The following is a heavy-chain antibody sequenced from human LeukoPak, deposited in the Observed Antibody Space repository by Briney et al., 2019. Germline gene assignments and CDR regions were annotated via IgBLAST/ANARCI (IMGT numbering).Heavy chain of an antibody. Sequence: ASVKVSCKASGGTFSSYAISWVRQAPGQGLEWMGGIIPIFGTANYAQKFQGRVTITADESTSTAYMELSSLRSEDTAVYYCARDNRGSYCFDYWGQGTLVTVSS. CDR1: GGTFSSYA. J-gene: IGHJ4*02. CDR3: ARDNRGSYCFDY. D-gene: IGHD2/OR15-2a*01. V-gene: IGHV1-69*13. CDR2: IIPIFGTA.